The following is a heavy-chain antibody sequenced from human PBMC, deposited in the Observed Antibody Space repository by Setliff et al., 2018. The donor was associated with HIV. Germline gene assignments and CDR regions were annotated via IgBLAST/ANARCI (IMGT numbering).Heavy chain of an antibody. CDR1: GGSISSYY. J-gene: IGHJ4*02. V-gene: IGHV4-59*01. Sequence: SETLSLTCTVSGGSISSYYWSWIRQPPGKGLEWIGYIYYSGSTNYNPSLKSRVTISVDTSKNQFSLKLSSVTAADTAVYYCARHHPSVAVAGPFDRWGQGALVTVS. D-gene: IGHD6-19*01. CDR3: ARHHPSVAVAGPFDR. CDR2: IYYSGST.